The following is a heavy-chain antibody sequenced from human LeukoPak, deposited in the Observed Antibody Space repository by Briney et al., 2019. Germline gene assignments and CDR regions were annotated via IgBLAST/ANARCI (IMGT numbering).Heavy chain of an antibody. J-gene: IGHJ4*02. V-gene: IGHV1-8*03. Sequence: GASVKVSCKASGYTFTSYDINWVRQATGQGLEWMGWMNANSGNTGYAQKFQGRVTITRNTSISTVYMELSSLRSEDTAVYYCARGTGSGYYDFDYWGQGTLVTVSS. CDR1: GYTFTSYD. D-gene: IGHD3-22*01. CDR3: ARGTGSGYYDFDY. CDR2: MNANSGNT.